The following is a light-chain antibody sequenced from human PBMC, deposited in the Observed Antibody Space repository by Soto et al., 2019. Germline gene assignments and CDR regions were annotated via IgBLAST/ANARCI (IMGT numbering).Light chain of an antibody. V-gene: IGKV3-20*01. J-gene: IGKJ4*01. CDR3: QHYGSSLT. CDR2: GAS. Sequence: EIVLTQSPGTLSLSPGERATLSCRASQSVSSSYLAWYQQKPGQAPRLLIYGASSRATGIPDRFSGSGSGTDFTLTISRLEPEDFAVYYCQHYGSSLTFGAGTKVDIK. CDR1: QSVSSSY.